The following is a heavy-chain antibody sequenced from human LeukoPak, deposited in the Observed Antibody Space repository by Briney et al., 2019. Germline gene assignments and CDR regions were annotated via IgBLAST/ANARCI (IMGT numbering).Heavy chain of an antibody. J-gene: IGHJ6*04. CDR1: GFTFSSYW. D-gene: IGHD3-22*01. CDR2: IKQDGSEK. CDR3: AREVGGYYDSSGYYSVGMDV. Sequence: GGALRLSCAASGFTFSSYWMHWVRQAPGKGLEWVANIKQDGSEKYYVDSVKGRFTISRDNAKNSLYLQMNSLRAEDTAVYYCAREVGGYYDSSGYYSVGMDVWGKGTTVTVSS. V-gene: IGHV3-7*01.